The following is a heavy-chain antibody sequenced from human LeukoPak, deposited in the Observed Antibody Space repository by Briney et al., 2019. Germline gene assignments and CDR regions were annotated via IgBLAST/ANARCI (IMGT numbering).Heavy chain of an antibody. CDR3: ATDQVGAIHELEFDY. D-gene: IGHD1-26*01. CDR2: FDPEDGET. J-gene: IGHJ4*02. Sequence: ASVKVSCKVSEYTLTELSMHWVRQAPGKGLEWMGGFDPEDGETIYAQKFQGRVTMTEDTSTDTAYMELSSLRSEDTVVYYCATDQVGAIHELEFDYWGQGTLVTVSS. V-gene: IGHV1-24*01. CDR1: EYTLTELS.